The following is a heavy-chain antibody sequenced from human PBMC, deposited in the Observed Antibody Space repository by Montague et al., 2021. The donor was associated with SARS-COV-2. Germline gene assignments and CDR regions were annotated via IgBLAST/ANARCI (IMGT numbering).Heavy chain of an antibody. CDR3: ARSHDYRGNDYFDS. Sequence: SETLSLTCAVYGGSLSGFYWTWIRQAPGKGLEWVGEITHGGSISYSPALKSRLTISLDTSKNQFSLKLGSVTAADTATYYCARSHDYRGNDYFDSWGQGALVIVSS. J-gene: IGHJ4*02. D-gene: IGHD4-23*01. CDR2: ITHGGSI. CDR1: GGSLSGFY. V-gene: IGHV4-34*01.